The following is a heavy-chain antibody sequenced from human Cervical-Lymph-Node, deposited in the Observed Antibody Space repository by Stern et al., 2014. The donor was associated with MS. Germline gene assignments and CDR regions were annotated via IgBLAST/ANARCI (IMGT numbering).Heavy chain of an antibody. CDR2: ISWNSGSI. V-gene: IGHV3-9*01. Sequence: EVQLLEPGGGLVQPGRSLRLSCAASGFTFDDYAMHWVRQAPGKGLEGVSGISWNSGSIGYADSVKGRFTISRDNAKNSLYLQMNSLRAEDTALYYCAKRAYSGGLDYWGQGTLVTVSS. D-gene: IGHD1-26*01. CDR3: AKRAYSGGLDY. CDR1: GFTFDDYA. J-gene: IGHJ4*02.